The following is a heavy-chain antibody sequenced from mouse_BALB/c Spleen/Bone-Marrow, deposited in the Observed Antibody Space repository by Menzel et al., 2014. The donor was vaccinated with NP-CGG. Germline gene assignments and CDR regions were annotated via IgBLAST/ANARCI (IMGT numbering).Heavy chain of an antibody. D-gene: IGHD4-1*01. V-gene: IGHV1-54*01. Sequence: VQGVESGAELVRPGTSVKGSCKASGYAFTNYLIEWVKQRPGQGLEWIGVINPGSGGTNYNEKFKGRATLTADKSSSTAYMQLSSLTSDDSAVYFCARELGVFAYWGQGTLVTVSA. CDR1: GYAFTNYL. CDR2: INPGSGGT. J-gene: IGHJ3*01. CDR3: ARELGVFAY.